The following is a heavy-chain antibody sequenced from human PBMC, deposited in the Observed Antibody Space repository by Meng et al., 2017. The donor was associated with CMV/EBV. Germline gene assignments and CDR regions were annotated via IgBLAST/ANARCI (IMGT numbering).Heavy chain of an antibody. J-gene: IGHJ5*02. V-gene: IGHV1-2*02. CDR1: GDTFTDYY. CDR2: INPNSGDT. D-gene: IGHD4-17*01. Sequence: QGQCVHSGAEPRKPGASVKVSCKASGDTFTDYYMHWVRQAPGQGLEWMGCINPNSGDTNYAQKFQGRVTMTRDTSISTAYMELSRLRSDDTAVYYCTRDAHLTTVTPNWFDPWGQGTPVTVSS. CDR3: TRDAHLTTVTPNWFDP.